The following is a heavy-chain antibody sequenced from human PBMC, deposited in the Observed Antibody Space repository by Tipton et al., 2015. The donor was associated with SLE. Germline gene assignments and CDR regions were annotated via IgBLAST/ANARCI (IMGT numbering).Heavy chain of an antibody. CDR1: GGSFSGYY. D-gene: IGHD1-1*01. CDR2: INHSGSP. J-gene: IGHJ4*02. Sequence: TLSLTCAVYGGSFSGYYWSWIRQSPGKGLEWLGEINHSGSPNYNPSLKSRVTLSVDTSKNQFSLKLSSVTAADTAMYYCARDTTPIDYWGQGTLVTVSS. CDR3: ARDTTPIDY. V-gene: IGHV4-34*01.